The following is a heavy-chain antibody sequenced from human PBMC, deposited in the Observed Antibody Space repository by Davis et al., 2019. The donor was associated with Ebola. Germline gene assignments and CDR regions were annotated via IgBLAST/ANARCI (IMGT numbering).Heavy chain of an antibody. CDR2: IYHSGST. J-gene: IGHJ4*02. V-gene: IGHV4-4*02. CDR3: ASLPSWFGELRNDY. CDR1: GGSISSSNW. D-gene: IGHD3-10*01. Sequence: PSETLSLTCAVSGGSISSSNWWSWVRQPPGKGLEWIGEIYHSGSTNYNPSLKSRVTISVDKSKNQFSLKLSSVTAADTAVYYCASLPSWFGELRNDYWGQGTLVTVSS.